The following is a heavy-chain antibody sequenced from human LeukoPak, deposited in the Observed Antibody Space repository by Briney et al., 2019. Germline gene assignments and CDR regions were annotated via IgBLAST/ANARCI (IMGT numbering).Heavy chain of an antibody. CDR2: ITGLGGVT. J-gene: IGHJ4*02. CDR1: GFTLSTYA. D-gene: IGHD3-22*01. V-gene: IGHV3-23*01. CDR3: AKSGSSGYPSYFDY. Sequence: PGGSLRLSCEASGFTLSTYAMKWVRQAPGKGPEWVSRITGLGGVTDYADSVKGRFTISRDISKNTLYLQMNSLRAEDTAVYYCAKSGSSGYPSYFDYWGQGTLVTVSS.